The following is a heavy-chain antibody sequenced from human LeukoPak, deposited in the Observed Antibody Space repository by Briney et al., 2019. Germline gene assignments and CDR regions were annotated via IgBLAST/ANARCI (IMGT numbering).Heavy chain of an antibody. CDR2: IIPIFGTA. CDR1: GGTFSSYA. D-gene: IGHD4-17*01. Sequence: ASVKVSCKASGGTFSSYAISWVRQAPGQGLESMGGIIPIFGTANYAQKFQGRVTITADESTSTAYMELSSLRSEDTAVYYCATYGDYRDFDYWGQGTLVTVSS. CDR3: ATYGDYRDFDY. J-gene: IGHJ4*02. V-gene: IGHV1-69*13.